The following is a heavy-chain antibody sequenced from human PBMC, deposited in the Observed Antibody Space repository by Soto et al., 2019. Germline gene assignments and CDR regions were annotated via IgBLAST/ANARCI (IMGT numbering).Heavy chain of an antibody. V-gene: IGHV4-59*01. Sequence: SETLSLTCTVSGGSISSYYWSWIRQPPGKGLEWIGYIYYSGSTNYNPSLKSRVTISVDTSKNQFSLKLSSVTAANTAVYYCARASRDVLLWFGEEYYFDYWGQGTLVTVSS. CDR1: GGSISSYY. CDR3: ARASRDVLLWFGEEYYFDY. D-gene: IGHD3-10*01. CDR2: IYYSGST. J-gene: IGHJ4*02.